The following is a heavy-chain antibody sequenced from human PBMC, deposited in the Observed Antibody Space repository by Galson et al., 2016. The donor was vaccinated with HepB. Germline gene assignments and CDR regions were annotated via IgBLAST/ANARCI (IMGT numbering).Heavy chain of an antibody. CDR3: AKRSPQPSIAVAGAIDY. Sequence: SLRLSCAGSGFTFSKHAVSWVRQAPGKALEWVSSITGSGGNTYYADSVKGRFTISRDNSKNTLYLQMNSLRADDTAVYYCAKRSPQPSIAVAGAIDYWGQGALVTVSS. CDR1: GFTFSKHA. V-gene: IGHV3-23*01. J-gene: IGHJ4*02. D-gene: IGHD6-19*01. CDR2: ITGSGGNT.